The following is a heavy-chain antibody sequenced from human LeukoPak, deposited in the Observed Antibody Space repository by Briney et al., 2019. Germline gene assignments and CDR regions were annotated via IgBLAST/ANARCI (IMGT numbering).Heavy chain of an antibody. V-gene: IGHV3-74*01. J-gene: IGHJ4*02. Sequence: GGSLRLSCAASGFTFRSYWMHWVRQAPGKGLVWVSHIHSDGSSTSYADSVQGRFTISRDNAKNTLYLQMNSLRAEDTAVYYCARHNYGYDYWGPGTLVTVSS. CDR1: GFTFRSYW. CDR2: IHSDGSST. D-gene: IGHD3-10*01. CDR3: ARHNYGYDY.